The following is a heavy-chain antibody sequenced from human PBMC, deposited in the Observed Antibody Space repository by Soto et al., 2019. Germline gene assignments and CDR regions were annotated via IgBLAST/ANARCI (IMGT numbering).Heavy chain of an antibody. Sequence: EVQLVESGGGLVKPGGSLRLSCAASGFTFSSYGMNWVRQAPGKGLEWVSSISSSSSYIYYADSVKGRFTISRDNAKNSLYLQLKRLGAADTAVYYCARGSKLWKSAFDISGQGTMVTVSS. V-gene: IGHV3-21*01. CDR1: GFTFSSYG. D-gene: IGHD3-10*01. CDR2: ISSSSSYI. CDR3: ARGSKLWKSAFDI. J-gene: IGHJ3*02.